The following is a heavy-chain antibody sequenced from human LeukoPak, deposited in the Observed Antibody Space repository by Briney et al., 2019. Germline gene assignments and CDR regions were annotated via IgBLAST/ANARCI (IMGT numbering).Heavy chain of an antibody. CDR2: IADYT. V-gene: IGHV3-23*01. CDR1: GFTFSTFA. CDR3: ARNFAYGDY. Sequence: GGSLRLSCAASGFTFSTFAMTWVRQAPGKGLEWVSSIADYTAYADSVKGRFTISRDNSKNTLYLQMNSLRAEDTAVYYCARNFAYGDYWGQGTLVTVSS. D-gene: IGHD3-10*01. J-gene: IGHJ4*02.